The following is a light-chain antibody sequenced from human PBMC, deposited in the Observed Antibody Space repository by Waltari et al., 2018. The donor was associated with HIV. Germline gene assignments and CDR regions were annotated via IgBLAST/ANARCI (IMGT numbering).Light chain of an antibody. CDR1: SANIGAGFA. Sequence: QSLLPQPPSASGAPGPRVTISCTGCSANIGAGFAVHWFQPLPGTAPKLLIYGNTNRPSGVPDRFSGSKSGTSASLAITVLQAEHVGDYYCQSYDSGLSAYVFGTGTKVTVL. CDR2: GNT. V-gene: IGLV1-40*01. CDR3: QSYDSGLSAYV. J-gene: IGLJ1*01.